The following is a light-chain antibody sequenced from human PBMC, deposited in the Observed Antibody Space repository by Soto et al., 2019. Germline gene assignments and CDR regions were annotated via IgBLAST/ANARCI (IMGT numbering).Light chain of an antibody. J-gene: IGLJ2*01. CDR3: AAWVETLNGLV. Sequence: QSVLTQPPSASGTPGQRVTISCSGSSSNIGSNYVYWYQQVPGTAPRLLMYRASERPSGVPDRFSGAKSGTSASLALSGLRSEDGADYYCAAWVETLNGLVFGGGTKVTDL. CDR1: SSNIGSNY. CDR2: RAS. V-gene: IGLV1-47*01.